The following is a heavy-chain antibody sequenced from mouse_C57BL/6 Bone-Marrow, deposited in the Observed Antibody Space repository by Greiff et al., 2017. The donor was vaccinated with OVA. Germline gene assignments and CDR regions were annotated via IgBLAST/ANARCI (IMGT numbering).Heavy chain of an antibody. V-gene: IGHV5-15*04. J-gene: IGHJ2*01. CDR1: GFTFSDYG. D-gene: IGHD4-1*01. CDR3: ARRTGTGYFDY. CDR2: ISNLAYSI. Sequence: EVNLVASGGGLVQPGGSLKLSCAASGFTFSDYGMAWVRQAPRKGPEWVAFISNLAYSIYYADTVTGRFTISRENAKNTLYLEMSSLRSEDTAMYDCARRTGTGYFDYWGQGTTLTVSS.